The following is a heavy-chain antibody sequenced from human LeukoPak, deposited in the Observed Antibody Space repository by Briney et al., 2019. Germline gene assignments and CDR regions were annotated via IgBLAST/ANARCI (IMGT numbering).Heavy chain of an antibody. CDR3: ARSYRYYYYMDV. J-gene: IGHJ6*03. Sequence: PGGSLRLSCAASGLSFSSYSMNWVRQAPGKGLEWVAVISYDGSNKYYADSVKGRFTISRDNSKNTLSLQMNSLRAEDTAVYYCARSYRYYYYMDVWGKGTTVTVSS. CDR2: ISYDGSNK. CDR1: GLSFSSYS. V-gene: IGHV3-30*03. D-gene: IGHD3-16*02.